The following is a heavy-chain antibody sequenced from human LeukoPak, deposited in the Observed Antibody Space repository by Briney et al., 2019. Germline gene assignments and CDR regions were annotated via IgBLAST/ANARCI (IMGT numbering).Heavy chain of an antibody. V-gene: IGHV4-39*07. CDR3: ARDFSYRYYFDY. CDR2: IYYSGST. CDR1: GGSISSSSYY. D-gene: IGHD3-10*01. Sequence: SETLSLTCTVSGGSISSSSYYWGWIRQPPGKGLEWIGSIYYSGSTYYNPSLKSRVTISVDTSKNQFSLKLSSVTAADTAVYYCARDFSYRYYFDYWGQGTLVTVSS. J-gene: IGHJ4*02.